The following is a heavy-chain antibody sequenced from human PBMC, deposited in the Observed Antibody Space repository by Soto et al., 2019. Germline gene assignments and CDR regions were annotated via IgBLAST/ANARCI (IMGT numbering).Heavy chain of an antibody. CDR2: IYPSDSDT. CDR3: ARGGVSTRTFDY. CDR1: GYNFAGYW. V-gene: IGHV5-51*01. D-gene: IGHD3-3*01. Sequence: PGESLKLSCKGSGYNFAGYWIALVRQMPGKGLELMGIIYPSDSDTRYRPSFQGQVSISAYKSISSAYLQWSSLRASDTAMYYCARGGVSTRTFDYWGQGTPVTVSS. J-gene: IGHJ4*02.